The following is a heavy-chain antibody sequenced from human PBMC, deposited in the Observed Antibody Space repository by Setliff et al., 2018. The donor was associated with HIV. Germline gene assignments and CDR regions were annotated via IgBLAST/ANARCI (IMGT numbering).Heavy chain of an antibody. CDR1: GDSIRSHF. D-gene: IGHD2-21*02. CDR2: IYYRGST. CDR3: ARKEEVTVTGGGYLDS. V-gene: IGHV4-59*11. Sequence: SETLSLTCSVSGDSIRSHFWSWIRQPPGKGLEWIGDIYYRGSTTYNPSLKSRVAISVDTSKSQFSLKVTAVTAADTAIYYCARKEEVTVTGGGYLDSWGQGTRVTVSS. J-gene: IGHJ4*02.